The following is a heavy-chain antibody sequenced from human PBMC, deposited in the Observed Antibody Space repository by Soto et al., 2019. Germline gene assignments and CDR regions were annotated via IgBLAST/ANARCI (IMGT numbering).Heavy chain of an antibody. V-gene: IGHV1-18*01. D-gene: IGHD3-9*01. CDR1: GYTFTNFG. Sequence: QVQLVQSGGEMKKPGASVKVSCKASGYTFTNFGISWVRQAPGQGPEWVGWISAYNDERNYAQKFRGRVIMTTDTSTSTAYMEWRTLTSDDTAVYYCARDYDIWGEDWFDPWGQGTLVTVSS. J-gene: IGHJ5*02. CDR2: ISAYNDER. CDR3: ARDYDIWGEDWFDP.